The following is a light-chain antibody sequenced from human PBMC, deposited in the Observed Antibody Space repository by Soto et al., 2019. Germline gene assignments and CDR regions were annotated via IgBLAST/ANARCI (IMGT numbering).Light chain of an antibody. V-gene: IGKV4-1*01. CDR3: QYGFT. CDR1: QSVLYSSNNKNY. J-gene: IGKJ3*01. Sequence: DIVMTQSPDSLAVSLGERATINCKSSQSVLYSSNNKNYLAWYQQKPGQPPKLLIYWASTRESGVPDLFSGSGSGTDFTLTISSLQAEDVAVYYCQYGFTFGPGTKVDIK. CDR2: WAS.